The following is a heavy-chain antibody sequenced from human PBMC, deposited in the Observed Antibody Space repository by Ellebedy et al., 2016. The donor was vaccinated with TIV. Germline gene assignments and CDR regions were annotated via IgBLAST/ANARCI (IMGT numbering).Heavy chain of an antibody. CDR1: GGSISSSSYY. CDR3: ARDGYNYGSAAFDI. V-gene: IGHV4-39*07. D-gene: IGHD5-24*01. CDR2: IYYSGST. Sequence: SETLSLTCTVSGGSISSSSYYWGWIRQPPGKGLEWIGSIYYSGSTYYNPSLKSRVTISVDTSKNQFSLKLSSVTAADTAVYYCARDGYNYGSAAFDIWGQGTMVTVSS. J-gene: IGHJ3*02.